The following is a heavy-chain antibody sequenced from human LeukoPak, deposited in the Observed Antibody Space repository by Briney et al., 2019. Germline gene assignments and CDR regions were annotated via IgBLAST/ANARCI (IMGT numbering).Heavy chain of an antibody. CDR1: GYSFTDYY. V-gene: IGHV1-2*02. D-gene: IGHD3-3*01. J-gene: IGHJ5*02. CDR3: ARADFVDAGPYLIGP. Sequence: AASVKVSCKTSGYSFTDYYIHWVRQAPGQGLEWMGWINPKSSRTSSARKFQDRVTMTRAPSISTVYMDMAWLTSDDTAIYFCARADFVDAGPYLIGPWGQGTLVTVSS. CDR2: INPKSSRT.